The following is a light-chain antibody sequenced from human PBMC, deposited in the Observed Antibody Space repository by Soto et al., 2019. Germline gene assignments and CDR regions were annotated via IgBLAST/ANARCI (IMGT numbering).Light chain of an antibody. CDR3: QQCGSSRRP. V-gene: IGKV3-20*01. CDR1: ESVTSDC. CDR2: GAS. Sequence: EIVLTQSPGTLSLSPGERATLSCRASESVTSDCLAWYRQRPGQAPRLLIYGASTRATGTPDRISGSGSGTDFTLTISRLEPEDFAVYFCQQCGSSRRPFGQGTKVDIK. J-gene: IGKJ1*01.